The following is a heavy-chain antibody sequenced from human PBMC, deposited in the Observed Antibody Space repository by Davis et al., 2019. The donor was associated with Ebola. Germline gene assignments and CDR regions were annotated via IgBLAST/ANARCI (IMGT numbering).Heavy chain of an antibody. CDR1: GFTFSSYW. CDR2: IDQDGSEK. J-gene: IGHJ4*02. Sequence: GESLKISCAASGFTFSSYWMSWVRQAPGKGLEWVANIDQDGSEKHYVDSVKGRFTISRDNAKNSLFLQMNSLRVEDTALYYCARGGWTFDYWGQGTLVTVSS. D-gene: IGHD6-19*01. CDR3: ARGGWTFDY. V-gene: IGHV3-7*01.